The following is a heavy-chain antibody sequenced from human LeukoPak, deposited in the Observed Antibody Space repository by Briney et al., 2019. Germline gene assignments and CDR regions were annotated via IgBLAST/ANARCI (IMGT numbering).Heavy chain of an antibody. CDR2: IRYDGSNK. V-gene: IGHV3-30*02. J-gene: IGHJ4*02. CDR1: GFTFISYG. D-gene: IGHD6-13*01. CDR3: AREVVAAAGTVDY. Sequence: PGGSLRLSCAASGFTFISYGMHWVRQAPGKGLEWVTFIRYDGSNKYYADSVKGRFIISRDNSKNTLYLQMNSLRAEDTAVYYCAREVVAAAGTVDYWGQGALVIVSS.